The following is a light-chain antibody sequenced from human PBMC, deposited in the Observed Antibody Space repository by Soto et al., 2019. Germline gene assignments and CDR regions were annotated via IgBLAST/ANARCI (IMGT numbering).Light chain of an antibody. V-gene: IGKV1-5*01. Sequence: DFQMTQSPSALSASVGDRVTITCRASQSISTWLAWYQQKTGKAPKVLIYDASSLESGVPSRFSGSGSGTEFTLTISSLQPDEFATYYCQQYNDYSRTFGQGTKVELK. CDR3: QQYNDYSRT. CDR2: DAS. J-gene: IGKJ1*01. CDR1: QSISTW.